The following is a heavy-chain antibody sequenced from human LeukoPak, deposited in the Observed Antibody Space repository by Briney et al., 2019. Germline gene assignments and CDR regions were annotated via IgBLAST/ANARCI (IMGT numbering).Heavy chain of an antibody. D-gene: IGHD2-15*01. V-gene: IGHV3-9*01. CDR1: GFTFDDYA. CDR3: ARERGYCSGGSCYYFDY. J-gene: IGHJ4*02. Sequence: GGSLRLSCAASGFTFDDYAMHWVRQAPGKGLEWVSGISWNSGSIGYADSVKGRFTISRDNSKNTLYLQMNSLRAEDTAVYYCARERGYCSGGSCYYFDYWGQGTLVTVSS. CDR2: ISWNSGSI.